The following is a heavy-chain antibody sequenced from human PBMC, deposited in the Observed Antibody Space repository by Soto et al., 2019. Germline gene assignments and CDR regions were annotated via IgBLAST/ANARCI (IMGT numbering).Heavy chain of an antibody. D-gene: IGHD6-6*01. CDR2: IIPIFGTA. Sequence: SVKVSCKASGGTFSSYAISWVRQAPGQGLEWMGGIIPIFGTANYAQKFQGRVTITADESTSTAYMELSSLRSEGTAVYYWADSAVLEARPTSFSGYYYYVMDVGGKGTTVTVSS. V-gene: IGHV1-69*13. CDR3: ADSAVLEARPTSFSGYYYYVMDV. CDR1: GGTFSSYA. J-gene: IGHJ6*04.